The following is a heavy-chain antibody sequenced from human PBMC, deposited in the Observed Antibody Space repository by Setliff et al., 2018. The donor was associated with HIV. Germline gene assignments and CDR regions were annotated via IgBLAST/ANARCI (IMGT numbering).Heavy chain of an antibody. CDR2: VFHSGST. V-gene: IGHV4-4*02. CDR1: GDSISSSNW. D-gene: IGHD2-2*02. CDR3: ARVGSTIPPRLDYYYYYMDL. J-gene: IGHJ6*03. Sequence: PSETLSLTCAVSGDSISSSNWWTWVRQPPGKGLEWIGEVFHSGSTNYNPSLKSRVTMSVDKSKNQFSLKLRSVTAADTALYYCARVGSTIPPRLDYYYYYMDLWGGGTTVTVSS.